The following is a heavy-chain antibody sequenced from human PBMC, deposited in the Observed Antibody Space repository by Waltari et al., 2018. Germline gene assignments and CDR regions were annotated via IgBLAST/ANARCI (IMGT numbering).Heavy chain of an antibody. Sequence: QVQLQESGPGLVKPSQTLSLTCTVSGGSIRSGGYYWSWLRQPPGKGLEWIGYIYHSGSTYYNPSLKSRVTISVDRSKNQFSLKLSSVTAADTAVYYCARAVFYDFQPYYFDYWGQGTLVTVSS. CDR3: ARAVFYDFQPYYFDY. J-gene: IGHJ4*02. CDR1: GGSIRSGGYY. D-gene: IGHD3-3*01. V-gene: IGHV4-30-2*01. CDR2: IYHSGST.